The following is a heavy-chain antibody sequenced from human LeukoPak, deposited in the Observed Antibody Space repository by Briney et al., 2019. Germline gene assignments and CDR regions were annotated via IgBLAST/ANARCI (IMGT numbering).Heavy chain of an antibody. V-gene: IGHV3-15*01. CDR3: TTDFPYYDFWSGWRDY. J-gene: IGHJ4*02. Sequence: GGSLRLSCAASGFTVSSNYMSWVRQALGKGLEWVGRIKSKTDGGTTDYAAPVKGRFTISRDDSKNTLYLRMNSLKTEDTAVYYCTTDFPYYDFWSGWRDYWGQGTLVTVSS. D-gene: IGHD3-3*01. CDR2: IKSKTDGGTT. CDR1: GFTVSSNY.